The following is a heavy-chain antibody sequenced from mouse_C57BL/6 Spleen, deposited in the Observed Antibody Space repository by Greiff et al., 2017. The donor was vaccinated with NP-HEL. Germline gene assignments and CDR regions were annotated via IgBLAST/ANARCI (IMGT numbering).Heavy chain of an antibody. D-gene: IGHD1-1*01. CDR3: ARHGNYGSSPYYYAMDY. J-gene: IGHJ4*01. CDR1: GYTFTDYY. V-gene: IGHV1-76*01. Sequence: QVQLKESGAELVRPGASVKLSCKASGYTFTDYYINWVKQRPGQGLEWIARIYPGSGNTYYNEKFKGKATLTAEKSSSTAYMQLSSLTSEDSAVYFCARHGNYGSSPYYYAMDYWGQGTSVTVSS. CDR2: IYPGSGNT.